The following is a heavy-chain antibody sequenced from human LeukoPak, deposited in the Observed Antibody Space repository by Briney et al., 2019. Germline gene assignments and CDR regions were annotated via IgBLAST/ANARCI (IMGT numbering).Heavy chain of an antibody. D-gene: IGHD7-27*01. CDR2: ISGSGGTT. J-gene: IGHJ4*02. V-gene: IGHV3-23*01. CDR1: GFTFSSYA. Sequence: GRSLRLSCAVSGFTFSSYAMGWVRQAPGQGLEWVSTISGSGGTTYYADSVKGRFTISRDNSKNTLFLQMNSLRAEDTALYYCAKDSRLTGDTYYFDYWGQGTLVTVSS. CDR3: AKDSRLTGDTYYFDY.